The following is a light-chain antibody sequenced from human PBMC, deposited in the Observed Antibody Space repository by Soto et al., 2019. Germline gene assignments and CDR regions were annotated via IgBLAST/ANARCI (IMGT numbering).Light chain of an antibody. CDR3: FSFTGSYTWV. V-gene: IGLV2-11*01. Sequence: QSALTQPRSVSGSPGQSVTISCTGTSSDVGGYNYVSWYQQHPGKAPRFMISDVNKRPSGVPDRFSGSKSGNTASLTISGLQAEDEADYYCFSFTGSYTWVFGGGTKLTVL. CDR1: SSDVGGYNY. J-gene: IGLJ3*02. CDR2: DVN.